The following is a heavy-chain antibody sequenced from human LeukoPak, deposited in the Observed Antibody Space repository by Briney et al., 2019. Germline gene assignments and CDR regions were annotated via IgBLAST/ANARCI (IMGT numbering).Heavy chain of an antibody. Sequence: KPSETLSLTCTVSGGSISSYYWSWIRQPAGKGLEWIGRIYTNGDMIYNPSLKSRVTMSVDTSKNQFSLKVRSVTAADTAIYYCAKDVVDAFDTWGQGTMVTVSS. CDR3: AKDVVDAFDT. D-gene: IGHD2-15*01. V-gene: IGHV4-4*07. CDR2: IYTNGDM. J-gene: IGHJ3*02. CDR1: GGSISSYY.